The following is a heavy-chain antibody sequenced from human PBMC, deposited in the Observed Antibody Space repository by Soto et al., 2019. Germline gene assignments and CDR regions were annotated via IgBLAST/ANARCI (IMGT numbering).Heavy chain of an antibody. Sequence: EVQLVESGGGLLQPGGSLRLSCVASGFTLRSYWMHWVRQAPGKGLVWVSRINRDGSTTDYAASVKGRFTISRDNGKNKRYLQMNSRRAGDTAVYYCARDIDRDSGYWGQGTLVTVSS. CDR2: INRDGSTT. D-gene: IGHD4-17*01. CDR3: ARDIDRDSGY. CDR1: GFTLRSYW. J-gene: IGHJ4*02. V-gene: IGHV3-74*01.